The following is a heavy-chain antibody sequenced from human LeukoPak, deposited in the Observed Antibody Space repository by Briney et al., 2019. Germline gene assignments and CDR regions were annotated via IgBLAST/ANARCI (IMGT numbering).Heavy chain of an antibody. CDR1: GLSFSSYW. J-gene: IGHJ1*01. V-gene: IGHV3-74*01. CDR2: INTDGSNK. CDR3: ATPIVPGTT. D-gene: IGHD4-17*01. Sequence: PGGSLRLSCEASGLSFSSYWMNWVRQTPEKGLVWVARINTDGSNKFYADSVRDRFTISRDNAKNTLYLQMNSLRDDDTAVYYCATPIVPGTTWGQGTLVAVSS.